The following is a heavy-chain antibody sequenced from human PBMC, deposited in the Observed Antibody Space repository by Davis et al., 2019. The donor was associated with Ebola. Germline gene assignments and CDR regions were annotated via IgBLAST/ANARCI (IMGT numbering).Heavy chain of an antibody. CDR3: ARYSSGWSGGFDY. D-gene: IGHD6-19*01. V-gene: IGHV4-61*01. CDR2: IYYSGST. Sequence: PSETLSLTCTVSGGSVSSGSYYWSWIRQPPGKGLEWIGYIYYSGSTNYNPSLKSRVTISVDTSKNQFSLKLSSVTAADTAVYYCARYSSGWSGGFDYWGQGTLVTVSS. CDR1: GGSVSSGSYY. J-gene: IGHJ4*02.